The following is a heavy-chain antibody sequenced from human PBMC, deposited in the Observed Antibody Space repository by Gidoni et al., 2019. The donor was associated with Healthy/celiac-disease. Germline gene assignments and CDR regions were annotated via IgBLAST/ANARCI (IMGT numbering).Heavy chain of an antibody. Sequence: QLQLQESGPGLVKPSETLSLTCTVSGGSISSSSYYWGWIRPPPGKGLEWIGSLYYSGSTYYNPSLKSRVTISVDTSKNQCSLKLSSVTAADTAVYDCARHLTEGRPDGCSSTSCQNYYGMDVWGQGTTVTVSS. J-gene: IGHJ6*02. V-gene: IGHV4-39*01. CDR1: GGSISSSSYY. CDR2: LYYSGST. CDR3: ARHLTEGRPDGCSSTSCQNYYGMDV. D-gene: IGHD2-2*01.